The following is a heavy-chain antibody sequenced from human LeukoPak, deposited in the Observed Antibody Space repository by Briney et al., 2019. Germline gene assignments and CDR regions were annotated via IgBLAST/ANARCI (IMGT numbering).Heavy chain of an antibody. CDR1: GGSISSYY. J-gene: IGHJ2*01. CDR2: IYYSGST. CDR3: ARHMVSSGSNRYWYSDL. V-gene: IGHV4-59*08. D-gene: IGHD1-26*01. Sequence: SETLSLTCTVSGGSISSYYWSWIRQPPGKGLEWIGYIYYSGSTNYNPSLRSRVTISVDTSKNQFSLKLSSVTAADTAVYYCARHMVSSGSNRYWYSDLWGRGTLVTVSS.